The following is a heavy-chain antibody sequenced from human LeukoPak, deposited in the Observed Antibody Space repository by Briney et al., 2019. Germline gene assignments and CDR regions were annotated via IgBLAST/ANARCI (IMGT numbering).Heavy chain of an antibody. D-gene: IGHD5-12*01. V-gene: IGHV3-21*01. Sequence: GGSLRLSCAASGFTFSSYSMNWVRQAPGKGLEWVSSISSSSSYIYYADSVKGRFTISRDNAKNSLYLQMNSLRAEDAAVYYCARAPRALVGYDSQLAYWGQGTLVTVSS. CDR3: ARAPRALVGYDSQLAY. CDR2: ISSSSSYI. CDR1: GFTFSSYS. J-gene: IGHJ4*02.